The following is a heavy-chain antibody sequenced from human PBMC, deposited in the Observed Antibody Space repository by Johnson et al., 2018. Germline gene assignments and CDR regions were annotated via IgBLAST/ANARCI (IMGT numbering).Heavy chain of an antibody. V-gene: IGHV5-51*01. CDR2: IYPGDSDT. D-gene: IGHD1-26*01. J-gene: IGHJ3*02. CDR1: GYSFTSYW. CDR3: ARSNSGSYPPGAFDI. Sequence: QLVESGAEVKKPGESLKISCKGSGYSFTSYWIGWVRQMPGKGLEWMGIIYPGDSDTRYSPSFQGQVTISADKSIRTAYLQWSSLTAPDTAMYYSARSNSGSYPPGAFDIWGQGTMVTVSS.